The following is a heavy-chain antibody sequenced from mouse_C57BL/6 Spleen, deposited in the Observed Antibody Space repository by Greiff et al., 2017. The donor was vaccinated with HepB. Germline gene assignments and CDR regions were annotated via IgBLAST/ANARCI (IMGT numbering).Heavy chain of an antibody. CDR3: ARPAYYYGSSYVDWFAY. D-gene: IGHD1-1*01. J-gene: IGHJ3*01. Sequence: EVQWVESGGGLVKPGGSLKLSCAASGFTFSDYGMHWVRQAPEKGLEWVAYISSGSSTIYYADTVKGRFTISRDNAKNTLFLQMTSLRSEDTAMYYCARPAYYYGSSYVDWFAYWGQGTLVTVSA. CDR2: ISSGSSTI. CDR1: GFTFSDYG. V-gene: IGHV5-17*01.